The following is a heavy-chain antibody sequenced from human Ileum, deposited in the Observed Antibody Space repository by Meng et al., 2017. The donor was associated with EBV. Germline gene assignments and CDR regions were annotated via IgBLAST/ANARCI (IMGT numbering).Heavy chain of an antibody. CDR1: RLKFRMYL. CDR3: SRNLAGADDD. Sequence: GVALAQPGVSMSVYCDVYRLKFRMYLMNSVLQVTVKGMVCVSRSNKKGITSVYEDSVKGRFTICRDNTKNILYMQMDSLRAEDKAVYFCSRNLAGADDDWGQRTLVTVSS. J-gene: IGHJ4*02. CDR2: SNKKGITS. V-gene: IGHV3-74*03.